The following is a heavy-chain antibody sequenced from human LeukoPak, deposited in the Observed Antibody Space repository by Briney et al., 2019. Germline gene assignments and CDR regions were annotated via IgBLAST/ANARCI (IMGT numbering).Heavy chain of an antibody. CDR1: GFTFINYW. Sequence: GGSLRLSCAASGFTFINYWMSWVRQAPGKGLEWVGNINQDGSEKYYGDSVKDRLTISRDNAKNSLYLQMNSLRAEDAAVYYCTRENWHLDYWGQGNLVTVSS. CDR2: INQDGSEK. V-gene: IGHV3-7*01. J-gene: IGHJ4*02. CDR3: TRENWHLDY.